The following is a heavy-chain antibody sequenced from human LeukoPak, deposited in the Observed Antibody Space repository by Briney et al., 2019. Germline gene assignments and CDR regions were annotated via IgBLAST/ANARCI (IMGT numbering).Heavy chain of an antibody. D-gene: IGHD3-22*01. Sequence: SETLSLTCTVSGGSISSYYWSWIRQPPGKGLEWIGYIYYSGSTNYNPSLKSRVTISVDTSKNQFSLKLSSVTAADTAVYYCARGDSSGYYYGTYDAFDIWGEGRMVTVSS. CDR2: IYYSGST. CDR1: GGSISSYY. J-gene: IGHJ3*02. CDR3: ARGDSSGYYYGTYDAFDI. V-gene: IGHV4-59*01.